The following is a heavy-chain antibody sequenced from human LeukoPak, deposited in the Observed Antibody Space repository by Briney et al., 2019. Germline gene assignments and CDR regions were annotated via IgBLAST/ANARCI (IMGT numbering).Heavy chain of an antibody. CDR2: IRYGGSNK. J-gene: IGHJ4*02. D-gene: IGHD2-2*01. Sequence: RGSLRLSCAAAGGTISSYGMHCGRQAPGKGVEWGAFIRYGGSNKYYADSVKGRFTISSDNSKNTLYLQMNSLRAEDTAVYYCAKSRPRVVSAFFDYWGQGTLVTVSS. CDR1: GGTISSYG. V-gene: IGHV3-30*02. CDR3: AKSRPRVVSAFFDY.